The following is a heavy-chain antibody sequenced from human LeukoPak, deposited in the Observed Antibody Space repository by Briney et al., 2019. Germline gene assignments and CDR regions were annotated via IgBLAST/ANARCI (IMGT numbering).Heavy chain of an antibody. Sequence: GGSLRLSCAASGFTFSSNAMTWVRQAPGQGLECVSAITAGGDTTYYADSVKGRFTISRDNSRNTLYLQMNSLRAEDTAVYYCARDLLGWELHYFDYWGQGTLVTVSS. CDR1: GFTFSSNA. CDR2: ITAGGDTT. CDR3: ARDLLGWELHYFDY. J-gene: IGHJ4*02. V-gene: IGHV3-23*01. D-gene: IGHD1-26*01.